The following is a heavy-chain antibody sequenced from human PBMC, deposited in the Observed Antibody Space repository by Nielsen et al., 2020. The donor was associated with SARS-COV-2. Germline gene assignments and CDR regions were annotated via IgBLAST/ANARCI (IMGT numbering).Heavy chain of an antibody. CDR2: INPSGGST. D-gene: IGHD5-18*01. Sequence: ASVKVSCKASGYTFTSYFIHWVRQAPGPGLEWMGIINPSGGSTSYAQKFQGRVTMTTDTSTSTAYMELRSLRPDDTAVYYCARARADTAMVNYWGQGTLVTVSS. V-gene: IGHV1-46*01. CDR3: ARARADTAMVNY. J-gene: IGHJ4*02. CDR1: GYTFTSYF.